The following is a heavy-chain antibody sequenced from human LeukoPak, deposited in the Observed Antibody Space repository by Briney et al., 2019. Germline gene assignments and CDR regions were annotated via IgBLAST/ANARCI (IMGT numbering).Heavy chain of an antibody. CDR3: ATLGYCSSTSCYDAFDI. V-gene: IGHV4-30-2*01. D-gene: IGHD2-2*01. Sequence: SQTLSLTCTVSGGSISSGGYYWSWIRQPPGKGLEWIGYIYHSGSTYYNPSLKSRVTISVDRSKNQFSLKLSSVTAADTAVYYCATLGYCSSTSCYDAFDIWGQGTMVTVSS. CDR1: GGSISSGGYY. CDR2: IYHSGST. J-gene: IGHJ3*02.